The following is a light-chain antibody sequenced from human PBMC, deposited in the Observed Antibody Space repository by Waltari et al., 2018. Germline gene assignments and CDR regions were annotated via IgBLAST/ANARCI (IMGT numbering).Light chain of an antibody. CDR3: MQGTHWPYT. CDR1: QSLVHSDGNTY. V-gene: IGKV2-30*02. J-gene: IGKJ2*01. CDR2: KVS. Sequence: DVVMTQSPLSLPVTPGQPASISCRSSQSLVHSDGNTYLNWFRKRPGQSPRRLIYKVSNRDSGVPERFSGSGSGTDFTLTINRVEAEDVGLYYCMQGTHWPYTFGQGTKLEIK.